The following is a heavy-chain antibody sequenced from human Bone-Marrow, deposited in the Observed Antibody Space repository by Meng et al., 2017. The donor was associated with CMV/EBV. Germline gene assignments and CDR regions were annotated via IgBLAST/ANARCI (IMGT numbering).Heavy chain of an antibody. CDR3: ARQSGGSCFDS. J-gene: IGHJ4*02. CDR2: IWYDGSNK. Sequence: GGSLRLSCAASGFTFSNYGMHWVRQAPGKGLEWVAVIWYDGSNKYYADSVKGRFTISRDNSKNTLYLQMNSLRAEDTAVYYCARQSGGSCFDSWGQGTLVTVSS. CDR1: GFTFSNYG. D-gene: IGHD2-15*01. V-gene: IGHV3-33*01.